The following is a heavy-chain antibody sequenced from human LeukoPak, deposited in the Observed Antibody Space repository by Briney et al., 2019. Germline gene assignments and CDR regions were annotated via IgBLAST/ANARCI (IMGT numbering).Heavy chain of an antibody. D-gene: IGHD3-10*01. CDR2: IYYSGST. CDR3: ARQDYGSGSYPFDY. J-gene: IGHJ4*02. V-gene: IGHV4-59*08. Sequence: SETLSLTCTVSGGSISSYYWSWIRQPPGKGLEWIGYIYYSGSTKYNPSLKSRVTISVDTSKNQLSLKLSSVTAADTAVYYCARQDYGSGSYPFDYWGQGTLVTVSS. CDR1: GGSISSYY.